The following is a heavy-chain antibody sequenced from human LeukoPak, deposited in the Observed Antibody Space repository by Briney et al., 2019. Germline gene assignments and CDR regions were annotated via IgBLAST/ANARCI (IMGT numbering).Heavy chain of an antibody. CDR1: GFTFSSYA. CDR3: ARDYCSSTSCYTNPFDY. CDR2: ISYDGSNK. Sequence: GESLRLSCAASGFTFSSYAMHWVRQAPGKGLEWVAVISYDGSNKYYADSVKGRFTISRDNSKNTLYLQMNSLRAEDTAVYYCARDYCSSTSCYTNPFDYWGQGTLVTVSS. V-gene: IGHV3-30-3*01. J-gene: IGHJ4*02. D-gene: IGHD2-2*02.